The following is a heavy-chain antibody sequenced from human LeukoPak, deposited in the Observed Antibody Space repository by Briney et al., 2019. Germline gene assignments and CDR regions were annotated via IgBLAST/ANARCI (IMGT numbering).Heavy chain of an antibody. J-gene: IGHJ4*02. CDR2: INPSGGNT. D-gene: IGHD4-17*01. V-gene: IGHV1-46*04. CDR1: GYTFTSYY. Sequence: RGASLKLSCKASGYTFTSYYMHWVRQAPGQGLEWMAIINPSGGNTNYAHKLQGRVTITRDTSKSTLYMELSSLRAEDTAVYYCARERSTVTTSSYFDYWGQGTLVTVSS. CDR3: ARERSTVTTSSYFDY.